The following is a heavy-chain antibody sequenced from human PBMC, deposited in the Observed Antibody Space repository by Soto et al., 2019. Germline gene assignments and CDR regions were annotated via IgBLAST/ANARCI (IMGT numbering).Heavy chain of an antibody. Sequence: SETLSLTCAVSGYSISSGGFSWSWIRQPPGKGLEWIGYIYHSGTSFYNPSLKSRVTISVDRSKNQFSLKLSSVTAADTAVYYCARVPGPWGQGTLVTVSS. CDR1: GYSISSGGFS. CDR3: ARVPGP. V-gene: IGHV4-30-2*01. CDR2: IYHSGTS. D-gene: IGHD7-27*01. J-gene: IGHJ5*02.